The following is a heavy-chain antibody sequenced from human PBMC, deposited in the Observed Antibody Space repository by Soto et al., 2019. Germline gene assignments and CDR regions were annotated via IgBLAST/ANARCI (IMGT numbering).Heavy chain of an antibody. CDR2: IIPIFGTA. D-gene: IGHD6-13*01. CDR3: AREQQQLVLLDP. CDR1: GGTFNSYS. J-gene: IGHJ5*02. Sequence: SVKGSRKASGGTFNSYSISWVRQAPGQGLEWMGGIIPIFGTANYAQKFQGRVTITADESTSTAYMELSSLRSEDTAVYYCAREQQQLVLLDPWGQGTPVTVSS. V-gene: IGHV1-69*01.